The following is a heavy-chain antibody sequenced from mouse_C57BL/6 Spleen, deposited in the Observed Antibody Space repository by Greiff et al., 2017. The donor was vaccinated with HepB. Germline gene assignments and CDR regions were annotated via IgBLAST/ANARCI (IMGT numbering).Heavy chain of an antibody. V-gene: IGHV1-61*01. D-gene: IGHD1-1*01. Sequence: VKLQQPGAELVRPGSSVKLSCKASGYTFTSYWMDWVKQRPGQGLEWIGNIYPSDSETHYNQKFKDKATLTVDKSSSTAYMQLSSLTSEDSAVYYCAICPITTVVATYWYFDVWGTGTTVTVSS. CDR1: GYTFTSYW. CDR2: IYPSDSET. CDR3: AICPITTVVATYWYFDV. J-gene: IGHJ1*03.